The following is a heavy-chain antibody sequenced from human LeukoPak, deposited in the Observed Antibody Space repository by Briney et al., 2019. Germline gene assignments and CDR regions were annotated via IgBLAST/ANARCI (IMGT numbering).Heavy chain of an antibody. Sequence: GGSLRLSCAASGFTVSTFSMNWVRQAPGKGLEWVSYISPSSGNIHYADSVRGRFTISRDNAKNSLYLQLNSLRDEDTAMYFCARAAYSSGPDYWGQGTLVTVSS. D-gene: IGHD6-19*01. CDR1: GFTVSTFS. CDR2: ISPSSGNI. CDR3: ARAAYSSGPDY. V-gene: IGHV3-48*02. J-gene: IGHJ4*02.